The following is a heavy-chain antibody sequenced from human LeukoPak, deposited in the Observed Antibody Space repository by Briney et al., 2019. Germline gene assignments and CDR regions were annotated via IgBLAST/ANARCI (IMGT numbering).Heavy chain of an antibody. Sequence: GGSLRLSCAASGFTFDDHGMSWVRQAPGKGLEWVSGINWNGGSTGYADSVKGRFTISRDNAKNSLYLQMNSLRAEDTAVYYCARVTLWGSGSYLAYYYMDVWGKGTTVTVSS. CDR3: ARVTLWGSGSYLAYYYMDV. V-gene: IGHV3-20*04. CDR2: INWNGGST. D-gene: IGHD3-10*01. CDR1: GFTFDDHG. J-gene: IGHJ6*03.